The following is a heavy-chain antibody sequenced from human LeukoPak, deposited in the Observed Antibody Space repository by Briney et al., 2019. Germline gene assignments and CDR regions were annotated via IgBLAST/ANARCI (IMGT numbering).Heavy chain of an antibody. CDR3: ARASCSGGCYVDS. V-gene: IGHV4-38-2*02. Sequence: PSETLSLTCTVSVSSGYYWGWIRQPPGKGLEWVAYISRDGNPSYNPSLKTRVTVSIQTSQNQVSLRLSSATAADTAVYYCARASCSGGCYVDSWGRGTLVTVSS. J-gene: IGHJ4*02. D-gene: IGHD2-15*01. CDR2: ISRDGNP. CDR1: VSSGYY.